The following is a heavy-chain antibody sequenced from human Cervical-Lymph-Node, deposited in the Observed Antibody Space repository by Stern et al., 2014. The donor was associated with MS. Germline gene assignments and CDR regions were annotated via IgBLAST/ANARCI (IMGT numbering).Heavy chain of an antibody. CDR3: ARDRTYHYDSSGYYDASDI. CDR1: GFTFSSYT. CDR2: ISTSSSYI. Sequence: VQLEESGGGLVKPGGSLRLSCAASGFTFSSYTMNWFRQAPGKGLEWVSSISTSSSYIYYADSVMGRFTISRDNAKNLLYLEMNSLRAEDTAVYYCARDRTYHYDSSGYYDASDIWGQGTMVTVSS. V-gene: IGHV3-21*01. D-gene: IGHD3-22*01. J-gene: IGHJ3*02.